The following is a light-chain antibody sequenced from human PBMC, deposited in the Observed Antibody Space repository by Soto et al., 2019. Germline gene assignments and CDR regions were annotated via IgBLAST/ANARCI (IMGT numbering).Light chain of an antibody. V-gene: IGLV2-11*01. CDR1: SSDVGRYDY. CDR2: DVT. CDR3: CSFAGSFSYV. Sequence: VSGSPGQSVTISCTGTSSDVGRYDYVSWYQQHPGKAPKLIIYDVTERPAGVPDRFSGSKSGNTASLTISGLQAEDEADYSCCSFAGSFSYVFGGGTKVTVL. J-gene: IGLJ1*01.